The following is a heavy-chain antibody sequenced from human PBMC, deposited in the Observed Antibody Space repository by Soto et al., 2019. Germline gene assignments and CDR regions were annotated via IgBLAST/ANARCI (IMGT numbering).Heavy chain of an antibody. CDR2: IYYSGST. Sequence: SETLSLTCTVSGGSISSGDYYWSWIRQPPGKGLEWIGYIYYSGSTYYNPSLNSRVTISVDTSKNQFSLKLSSVTAADTAVYYCARLGERLLSSFDYWGQGTLVTVSS. CDR1: GGSISSGDYY. D-gene: IGHD2-21*02. J-gene: IGHJ4*02. V-gene: IGHV4-30-4*01. CDR3: ARLGERLLSSFDY.